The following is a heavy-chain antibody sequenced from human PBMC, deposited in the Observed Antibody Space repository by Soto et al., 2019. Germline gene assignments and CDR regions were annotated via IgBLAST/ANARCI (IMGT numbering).Heavy chain of an antibody. CDR1: GGSISSSSYY. Sequence: SETLSLTCTVSGGSISSSSYYWGWIRQPPGKGLEWIGSIYYSGSTYYNPSLKSRVTISVDTSKNQFSLKLSSVTAADTAVYYCARHYYDSSGYYPDYWGQGTLVTVSS. CDR2: IYYSGST. D-gene: IGHD3-22*01. V-gene: IGHV4-39*01. J-gene: IGHJ4*02. CDR3: ARHYYDSSGYYPDY.